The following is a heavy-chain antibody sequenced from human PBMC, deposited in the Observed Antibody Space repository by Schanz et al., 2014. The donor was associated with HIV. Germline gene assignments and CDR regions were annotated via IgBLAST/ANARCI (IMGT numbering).Heavy chain of an antibody. V-gene: IGHV3-23*01. Sequence: EVQLLESGGGLVQPGGSLRLSCAASGFTFSSYAMSWVRQAAGKGLEWVSVISGSGGSTYYADSVKGRFTISRANSKNTLYLQMNSLRAEDTAVYYCARDAQGSWNWGYFDSSGQGTLVIVSS. CDR2: ISGSGGST. CDR3: ARDAQGSWNWGYFDS. J-gene: IGHJ4*02. D-gene: IGHD1-7*01. CDR1: GFTFSSYA.